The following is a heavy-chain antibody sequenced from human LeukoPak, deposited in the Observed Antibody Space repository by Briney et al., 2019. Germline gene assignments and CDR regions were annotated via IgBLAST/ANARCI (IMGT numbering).Heavy chain of an antibody. V-gene: IGHV4-4*02. D-gene: IGHD1-1*01. Sequence: GSLRLSCAASGFTFSSSWMSWVRQAPGKGLGWIGEIKDSGRTNYNTSLTGRVTISVDTSKSQFSLKLTSVTAADTAVYYCARHLGTPGTRGFDYWGQGTLVTVSS. J-gene: IGHJ4*02. CDR3: ARHLGTPGTRGFDY. CDR1: GFTFSSSW. CDR2: IKDSGRT.